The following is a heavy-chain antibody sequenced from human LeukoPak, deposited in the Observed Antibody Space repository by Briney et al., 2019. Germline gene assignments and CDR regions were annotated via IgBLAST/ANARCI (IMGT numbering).Heavy chain of an antibody. Sequence: GGSLRLSCAASGFTFSSYGMHWVRQAPGKGLEWVAFIRYDGSNKYYADSVKGRFTISRDNSKNSLYLQMNSLRAEDTAVYYCARVLTACSDGVCPYLSFDYWGQGTLVTVSS. J-gene: IGHJ4*02. V-gene: IGHV3-30*02. CDR3: ARVLTACSDGVCPYLSFDY. CDR2: IRYDGSNK. CDR1: GFTFSSYG. D-gene: IGHD2-8*01.